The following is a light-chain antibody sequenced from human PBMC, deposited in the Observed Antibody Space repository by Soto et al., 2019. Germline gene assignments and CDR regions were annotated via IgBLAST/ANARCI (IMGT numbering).Light chain of an antibody. CDR3: CSYAGSSTFVV. V-gene: IGLV2-23*02. CDR1: SSDVGSYNL. CDR2: EVS. J-gene: IGLJ1*01. Sequence: QSALTQPASVSGSHGQSITISCTGTSSDVGSYNLVSWYQQHPGKAHKLMIYEVSKRPSGVSNRFSGSKSVNTASLTISGLQAEDEADYYCCSYAGSSTFVVFGTGTKLTVL.